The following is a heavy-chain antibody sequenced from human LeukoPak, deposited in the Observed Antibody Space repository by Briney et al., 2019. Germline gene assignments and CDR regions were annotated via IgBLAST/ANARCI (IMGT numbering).Heavy chain of an antibody. CDR2: INPSGGST. Sequence: ASVKVSCKASGYTFTSYYMHWVRQAPGQGLEWMGIINPSGGSTSYTQKFQGRVTMTRDTSTSTVYMELSSLRSEDTAVYYCARVGVSNWFDPWGQGTLVTVSS. CDR3: ARVGVSNWFDP. D-gene: IGHD6-13*01. CDR1: GYTFTSYY. V-gene: IGHV1-46*01. J-gene: IGHJ5*02.